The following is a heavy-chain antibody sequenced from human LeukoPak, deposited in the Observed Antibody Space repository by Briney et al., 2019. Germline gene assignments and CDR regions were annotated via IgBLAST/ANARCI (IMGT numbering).Heavy chain of an antibody. Sequence: SQTLSLTCAISGDSVSSNSAAWNWLRQSPSRGLEWLGRTYYRSKLYNDYAVSVKSRITINPDTSKNQFSLQLNSVTPEDTAVYYCARDKEGADYYYYGMDVWGKGTTVTVSS. V-gene: IGHV6-1*01. CDR1: GDSVSSNSAA. D-gene: IGHD3-16*01. J-gene: IGHJ6*04. CDR2: TYYRSKLYN. CDR3: ARDKEGADYYYYGMDV.